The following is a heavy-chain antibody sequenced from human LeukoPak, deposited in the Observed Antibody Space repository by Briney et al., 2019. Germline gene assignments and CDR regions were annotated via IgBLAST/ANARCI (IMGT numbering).Heavy chain of an antibody. Sequence: ASVKVSCKASGYTFTNYGINWVRQAPGQGLEWMGWINSNTGNPAYVQGFTGRFVFSLDTSVSTAYLQISSLKAEDTAVYYCAREDWGNWGQGTLVTVSS. D-gene: IGHD7-27*01. CDR2: INSNTGNP. J-gene: IGHJ4*02. CDR1: GYTFTNYG. V-gene: IGHV7-4-1*02. CDR3: AREDWGN.